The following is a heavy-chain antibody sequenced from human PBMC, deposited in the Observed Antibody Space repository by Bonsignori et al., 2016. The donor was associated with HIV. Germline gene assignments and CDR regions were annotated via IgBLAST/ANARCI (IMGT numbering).Heavy chain of an antibody. CDR2: IYYSGST. CDR1: GGSISSSSYY. D-gene: IGHD4-23*01. J-gene: IGHJ4*02. CDR3: ARTSVGRGGHPPRQFDY. V-gene: IGHV4-39*07. Sequence: GSLRLSCTVSGGSISSSSYYWGWIRQPPGKGLEWIGSIYYSGSTYYNPSLKSRVTISVDTSKNQFSLKLSSVTAADTAVYYCARTSVGRGGHPPRQFDYWGQGTLVTVSS.